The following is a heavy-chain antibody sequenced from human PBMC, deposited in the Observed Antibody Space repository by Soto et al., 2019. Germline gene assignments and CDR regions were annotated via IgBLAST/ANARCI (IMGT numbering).Heavy chain of an antibody. Sequence: SLRLSSVASGFTFSNYAMNWVRQAPGKGLEWVAVISYDGSNKYYADSVKGRITISRDNSRNTLYLQMNNLRAEDTAMYYCARDLGNNYGSFAYWGQGTLVTVSS. V-gene: IGHV3-30-3*01. CDR1: GFTFSNYA. CDR2: ISYDGSNK. D-gene: IGHD4-17*01. CDR3: ARDLGNNYGSFAY. J-gene: IGHJ4*02.